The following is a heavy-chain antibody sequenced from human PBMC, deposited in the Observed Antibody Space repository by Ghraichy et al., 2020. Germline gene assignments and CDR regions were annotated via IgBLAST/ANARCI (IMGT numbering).Heavy chain of an antibody. CDR1: GFSFSNHA. Sequence: GGSLRLSCAASGFSFSNHAMHWVRQAPGKGLEWVASISSSSSYIYYADSVKGRFTISRDNAKNALYLQMNSLRAEDTAVYYCAREAGIAAAGTGDFDPWGQRTLVTVSS. CDR3: AREAGIAAAGTGDFDP. J-gene: IGHJ5*02. D-gene: IGHD6-13*01. CDR2: ISSSSSYI. V-gene: IGHV3-21*01.